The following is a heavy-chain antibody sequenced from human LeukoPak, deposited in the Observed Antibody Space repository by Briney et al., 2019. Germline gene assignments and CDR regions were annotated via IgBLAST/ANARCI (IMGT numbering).Heavy chain of an antibody. CDR2: IIPIFGTA. J-gene: IGHJ6*03. CDR1: GGTFSSYA. Sequence: ASVKVSCKASGGTFSSYAISWVRQAPGQGPEWMGGIIPIFGTANYAQKFQGRVTITTDESTSTAYMELSSLRSEDTAVYYCARNYDSSGYYYPAGYMDVWGKGTTVTVSS. V-gene: IGHV1-69*05. D-gene: IGHD3-22*01. CDR3: ARNYDSSGYYYPAGYMDV.